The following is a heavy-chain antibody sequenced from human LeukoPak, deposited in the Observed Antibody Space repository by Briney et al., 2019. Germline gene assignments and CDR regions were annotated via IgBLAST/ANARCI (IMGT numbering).Heavy chain of an antibody. D-gene: IGHD4-17*01. CDR2: IKQDGSDK. J-gene: IGHJ3*02. CDR1: GFTFSRHW. Sequence: GGSLRLSCAASGFTFSRHWMSWVRQAPGKGLEWVANIKQDGSDKYYVDSVKGRFTISRDNAKNSLYPQMNSLRAEDTAVYYCARERYGQDAFDIWGQGTMVTVFS. V-gene: IGHV3-7*03. CDR3: ARERYGQDAFDI.